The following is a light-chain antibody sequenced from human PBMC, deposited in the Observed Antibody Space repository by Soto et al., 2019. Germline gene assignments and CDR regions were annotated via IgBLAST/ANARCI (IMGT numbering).Light chain of an antibody. CDR1: QIISNW. J-gene: IGKJ3*01. CDR3: QQSNSYPFT. V-gene: IGKV1-5*03. CDR2: KAS. Sequence: DIQMTQSPSTLSASVGDRVTITCRASQIISNWLAWYQQKPGKAPKVLIYKASSLDTGVPSRFSGSGSGTEFTLTISSLKPDDFATYYCQQSNSYPFTFGPGTKVNIK.